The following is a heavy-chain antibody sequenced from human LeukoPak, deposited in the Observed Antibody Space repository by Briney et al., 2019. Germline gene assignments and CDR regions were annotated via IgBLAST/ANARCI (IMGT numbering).Heavy chain of an antibody. D-gene: IGHD2-2*01. V-gene: IGHV4-34*01. Sequence: PSQTLSLTCAVYGGSFSGYYWSWIRQPPGKGLEWIGEINHSGSTNYNPSLKSRVTISVDTSKNQFSLKLSSVTAADTAVYYCASHRARYCSSTSCPRPFDYWGQGTLVTVSS. CDR3: ASHRARYCSSTSCPRPFDY. J-gene: IGHJ4*02. CDR2: INHSGST. CDR1: GGSFSGYY.